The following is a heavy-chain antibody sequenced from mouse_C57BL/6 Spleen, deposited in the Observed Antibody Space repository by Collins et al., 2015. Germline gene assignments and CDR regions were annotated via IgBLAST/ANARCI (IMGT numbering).Heavy chain of an antibody. CDR1: GFNIKDTY. CDR3: AREEDDGYPYAMDY. V-gene: IGHV14-3*02. CDR2: IDPANGNT. J-gene: IGHJ4*01. D-gene: IGHD2-3*01. Sequence: EVQLQQSGAELVKPGASVKLSCTASGFNIKDTYMHWVKQRPEQGLEWIGRIDPANGNTKYDPKFQGKATITADTSSNTAYLQLSSLTSEDTAVYYCAREEDDGYPYAMDYWGQGTSVTVSS.